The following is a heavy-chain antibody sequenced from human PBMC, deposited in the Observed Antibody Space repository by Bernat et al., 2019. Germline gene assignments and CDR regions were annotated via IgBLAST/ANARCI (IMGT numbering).Heavy chain of an antibody. CDR3: ARPKYYYDSSGYYYYGMDV. CDR2: IIPIVGIA. CDR1: GGTFSSYA. V-gene: IGHV1-69*04. D-gene: IGHD3-22*01. Sequence: QVQLVQSGAEVKKPGSSVKVSCKASGGTFSSYAISWVRQAPGQGLEWMGRIIPIVGIANYAQKFQGRVTITADKSTSTAYMELSSLRSEDTAVYYCARPKYYYDSSGYYYYGMDVWGQGTTVTVSS. J-gene: IGHJ6*02.